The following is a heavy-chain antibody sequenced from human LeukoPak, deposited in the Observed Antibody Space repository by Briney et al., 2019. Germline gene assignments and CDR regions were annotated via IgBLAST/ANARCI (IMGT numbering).Heavy chain of an antibody. Sequence: ASVKVSCKASGGTFSSYAISWVRQAPGQGLEWMGRIIPIFGIANYAQKFQGRVTITADKSTSTAYMELSSLRSEDTAVYYCARGPITMIDVGADWFDSWGQGTLVTVSS. J-gene: IGHJ5*01. D-gene: IGHD3-22*01. V-gene: IGHV1-69*04. CDR1: GGTFSSYA. CDR2: IIPIFGIA. CDR3: ARGPITMIDVGADWFDS.